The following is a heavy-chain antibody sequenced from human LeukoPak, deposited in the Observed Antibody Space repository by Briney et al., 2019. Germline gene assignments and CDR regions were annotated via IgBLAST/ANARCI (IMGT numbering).Heavy chain of an antibody. Sequence: PGGSLRLSCEASGFTFRSYEMNWVRQAPGKGLEWVSFISSSGTTIYYADSVKGRFTISRDNANNSLNLQMNSLRAEDTAVYYCATARPTAETQSSRWYYFDYWGQGTLVTVSS. J-gene: IGHJ4*02. CDR1: GFTFRSYE. CDR2: ISSSGTTI. D-gene: IGHD6-13*01. CDR3: ATARPTAETQSSRWYYFDY. V-gene: IGHV3-48*03.